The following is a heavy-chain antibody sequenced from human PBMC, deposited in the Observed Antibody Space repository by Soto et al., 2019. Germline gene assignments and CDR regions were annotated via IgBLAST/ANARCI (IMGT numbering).Heavy chain of an antibody. CDR1: GGSISSGDYY. Sequence: SETLSLTCTVSGGSISSGDYYWSWIRQPPGKGLEWIGYIYHSGSTNYNPSLKSRVTISVDKSKNQFSLKLSSVTAADTAVYYCASSGLDIVVVPAAMSYYYGMDVWGQGTTVTVSS. CDR3: ASSGLDIVVVPAAMSYYYGMDV. J-gene: IGHJ6*02. D-gene: IGHD2-2*01. CDR2: IYHSGST. V-gene: IGHV4-30-4*01.